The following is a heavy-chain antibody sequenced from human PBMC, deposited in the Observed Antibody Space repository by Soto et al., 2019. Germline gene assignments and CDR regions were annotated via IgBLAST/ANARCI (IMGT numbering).Heavy chain of an antibody. D-gene: IGHD1-26*01. V-gene: IGHV3-23*01. CDR1: GFTFSSYA. CDR2: ISGSGGST. Sequence: GGSLRLSCAASGFTFSSYAMSWVRQAPGKGLEWVSAISGSGGSTYYADSVKGRFTISRDNSKNTLYLQMNSLRAEDTAVYYGASFSGIVGAARWRHGERGEDVWGQGTTVTVSS. J-gene: IGHJ6*02. CDR3: ASFSGIVGAARWRHGERGEDV.